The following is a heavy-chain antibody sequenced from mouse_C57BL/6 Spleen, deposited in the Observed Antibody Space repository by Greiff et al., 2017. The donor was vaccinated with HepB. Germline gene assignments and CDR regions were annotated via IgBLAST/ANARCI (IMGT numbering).Heavy chain of an antibody. CDR1: GYAFSSSW. CDR3: ARWVTGTGRFAY. CDR2: IYPGDGDT. D-gene: IGHD4-1*01. V-gene: IGHV1-82*01. Sequence: VKVVESGPELVKPGASVKISCKASGYAFSSSWMNWVKQRPGKGLEWIGRIYPGDGDTNYNGKFKGKATLTADKSSSTAYMQLSSLTSEDSAVYFCARWVTGTGRFAYWGQGTLVTVSA. J-gene: IGHJ3*01.